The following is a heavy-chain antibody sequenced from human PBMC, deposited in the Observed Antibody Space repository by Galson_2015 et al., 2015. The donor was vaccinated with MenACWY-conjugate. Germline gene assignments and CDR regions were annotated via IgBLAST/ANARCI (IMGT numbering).Heavy chain of an antibody. D-gene: IGHD3-10*01. V-gene: IGHV1-3*01. CDR1: GYTFTNYA. CDR3: ARHHYGSGSYYYDVIDY. Sequence: SVKVSCKASGYTFTNYAMHWVRQAPGQRLEWMGWINAGNGNTKYSQKFQGRVTITSDTSASTAYMELSSLRSEDTAVYYCARHHYGSGSYYYDVIDYWGQGTLVTVSS. J-gene: IGHJ4*02. CDR2: INAGNGNT.